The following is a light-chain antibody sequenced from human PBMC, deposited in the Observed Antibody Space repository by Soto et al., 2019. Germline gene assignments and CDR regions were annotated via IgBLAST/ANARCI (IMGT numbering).Light chain of an antibody. Sequence: DIQMTQSPSTLSASVGDRVTITCRASQGISSGMAWYQQKPGKAPRLLIYKASNLETGVPSRFSGSGSGTEFTLTISSLQPDDFATYYCQQYDNYPWTFGQGTKVDIK. CDR1: QGISSG. CDR2: KAS. J-gene: IGKJ1*01. V-gene: IGKV1-5*03. CDR3: QQYDNYPWT.